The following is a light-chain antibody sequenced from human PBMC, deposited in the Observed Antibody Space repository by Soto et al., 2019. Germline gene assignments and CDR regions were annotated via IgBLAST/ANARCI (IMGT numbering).Light chain of an antibody. CDR2: DAS. CDR3: QQSYSSPPT. J-gene: IGKJ1*01. CDR1: QSISSW. V-gene: IGKV1-39*01. Sequence: DIQMTQSPSTLSASVGDRVTITCRNSQSISSWLAWYQQKPGKAPKLLIYDASSLQSGVPSRFSGSGSGPDFTLTISSLQPEDFATYYCQQSYSSPPTFGQGTKVDIK.